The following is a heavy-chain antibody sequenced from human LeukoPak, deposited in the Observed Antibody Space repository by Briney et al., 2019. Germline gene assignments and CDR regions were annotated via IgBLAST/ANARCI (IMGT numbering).Heavy chain of an antibody. CDR2: IDPTSGGT. CDR1: GYTFTGYY. D-gene: IGHD1/OR15-1a*01. Sequence: ASVKVSCKASGYTFTGYYIHWVRQAPGQGLEWMGWIDPTSGGTNYAQNFQGRVTMTTDTSTSTAFMELSRLRSDDTAVYYCARDRRVGTTNTFDYWGQGSLVTASS. CDR3: ARDRRVGTTNTFDY. J-gene: IGHJ4*02. V-gene: IGHV1-2*02.